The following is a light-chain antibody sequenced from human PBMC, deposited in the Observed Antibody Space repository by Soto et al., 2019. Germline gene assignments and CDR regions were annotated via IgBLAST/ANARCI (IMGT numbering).Light chain of an antibody. CDR1: QSISTW. Sequence: DIQMTQSPSTLSASVGDRVTITCRASQSISTWLAWYQQKPGKAPKILIYKASTLESGVPSRFSGSGSGTEFTLTISSLQPDDFATYYCQHYNSYSGAFGQGTKVDIK. CDR2: KAS. J-gene: IGKJ1*01. V-gene: IGKV1-5*03. CDR3: QHYNSYSGA.